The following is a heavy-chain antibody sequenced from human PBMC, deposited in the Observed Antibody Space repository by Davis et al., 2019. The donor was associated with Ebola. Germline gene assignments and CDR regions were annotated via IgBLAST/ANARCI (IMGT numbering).Heavy chain of an antibody. CDR2: IYYSGST. CDR3: ARRYCSGGSCYFAY. D-gene: IGHD2-15*01. CDR1: GGSISSYY. J-gene: IGHJ4*02. Sequence: MPSETLSLTCTVSGGSISSYYWSWIRQPPGNGLEWIGYIYYSGSTNYNPSLKSRVTISVDTSKNQFSLKLSSVTAADTAVYYCARRYCSGGSCYFAYWGQGTLVTVSS. V-gene: IGHV4-59*01.